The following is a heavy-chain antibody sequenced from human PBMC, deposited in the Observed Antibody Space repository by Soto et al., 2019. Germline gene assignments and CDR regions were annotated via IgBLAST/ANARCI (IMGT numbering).Heavy chain of an antibody. V-gene: IGHV4-59*01. CDR2: FYYSGST. J-gene: IGHJ5*02. Sequence: SETLSLTCTVSGGSISSYYWSWIRQPPGKGLEWIGYFYYSGSTNYNPSLKSRVTISVDTSKNQFSLKLSSVTAADTAVYYCARVMIRGITIFGVVTTYNWFDPWGQGTLVTGSS. CDR1: GGSISSYY. CDR3: ARVMIRGITIFGVVTTYNWFDP. D-gene: IGHD3-3*01.